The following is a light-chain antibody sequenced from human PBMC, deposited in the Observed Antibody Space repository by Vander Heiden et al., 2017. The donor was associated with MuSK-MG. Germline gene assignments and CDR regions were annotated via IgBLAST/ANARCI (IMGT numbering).Light chain of an antibody. CDR2: DVT. J-gene: IGLJ2*01. CDR3: SSYTSSSTSAV. CDR1: SSDVGGYNF. Sequence: QSDLTQPASVSGSPGQSITISCTGTSSDVGGYNFVSWYQQHPGKAPILMIYDVTNRPSGVSNRFSGSKSGNTASLTISGLQAEDEADYYCSSYTSSSTSAVFGGGTKLTVL. V-gene: IGLV2-14*01.